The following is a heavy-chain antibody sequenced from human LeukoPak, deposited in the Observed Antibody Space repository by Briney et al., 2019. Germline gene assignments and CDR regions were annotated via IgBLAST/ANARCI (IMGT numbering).Heavy chain of an antibody. CDR2: ISFDGKKG. Sequence: GGSLRLSCEAAGFPLIKYAMHWVRQAPGRGREWVGVISFDGKKGIYADSVKGRFTISRDNSKNALFLQMNSLQTEDTAIYYCARASMATINYYYFYMDAWGKGTTVTVSS. CDR3: ARASMATINYYYFYMDA. J-gene: IGHJ6*03. CDR1: GFPLIKYA. V-gene: IGHV3-30*04. D-gene: IGHD5-24*01.